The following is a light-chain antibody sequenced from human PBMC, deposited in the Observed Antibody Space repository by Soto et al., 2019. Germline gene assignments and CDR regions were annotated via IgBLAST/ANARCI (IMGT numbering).Light chain of an antibody. Sequence: EIVLTQSPGTLSLSPGERATLSCRASQSVSSRNLAWYQQKPGQAPRLLIYGASSRATGIPDRFSGGGSGTDFTLTISSLEPEDFAVYYCQQYGSTPPLTFGGGTKVEIK. V-gene: IGKV3-20*01. CDR1: QSVSSRN. CDR3: QQYGSTPPLT. J-gene: IGKJ4*01. CDR2: GAS.